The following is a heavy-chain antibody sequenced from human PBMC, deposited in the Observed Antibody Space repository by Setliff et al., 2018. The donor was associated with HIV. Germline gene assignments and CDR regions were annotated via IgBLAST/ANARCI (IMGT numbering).Heavy chain of an antibody. V-gene: IGHV3-7*03. CDR3: ARDGISGGAYPPYYFDY. CDR1: GFTFSNYW. CDR2: IKQDGSEI. D-gene: IGHD2-15*01. J-gene: IGHJ4*02. Sequence: PGGSLRLSCAASGFTFSNYWMDWVRQAPGKGLEWVATIKQDGSEIYYMDSVKGRFTISRDNARTSLFLEMRSLRVDDTAVYYCARDGISGGAYPPYYFDYWGPGTLVTVSS.